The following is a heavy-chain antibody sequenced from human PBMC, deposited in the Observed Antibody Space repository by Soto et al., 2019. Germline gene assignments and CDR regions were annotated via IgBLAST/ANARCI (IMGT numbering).Heavy chain of an antibody. D-gene: IGHD2-15*01. CDR3: AKVVVAATRHTDFDS. Sequence: PSETLSLTCTVSGGSINSNNYYWAWIRQPPGKGLARIASIYYDGSTYYNPSLKSRVTISIDTSKNQFSLRLRSVTAADTAIYYCAKVVVAATRHTDFDSWGQGTLVTVSS. CDR1: GGSINSNNYY. V-gene: IGHV4-39*01. CDR2: IYYDGST. J-gene: IGHJ4*02.